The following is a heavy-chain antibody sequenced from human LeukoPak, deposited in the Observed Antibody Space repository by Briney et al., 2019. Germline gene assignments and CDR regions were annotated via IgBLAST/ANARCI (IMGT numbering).Heavy chain of an antibody. J-gene: IGHJ5*02. CDR1: GYSFTSYW. D-gene: IGHD4-17*01. CDR3: ARRRIDYGARVNWFDP. CDR2: IYPGDSDT. V-gene: IGHV5-51*01. Sequence: GEFLKISCKGSGYSFTSYWIGWVRQMPGKGLEWMGIIYPGDSDTRYSPSFQGQVTISADKSISTAYLQWSSLKASDTAMYYCARRRIDYGARVNWFDPWGQGTLVTVSS.